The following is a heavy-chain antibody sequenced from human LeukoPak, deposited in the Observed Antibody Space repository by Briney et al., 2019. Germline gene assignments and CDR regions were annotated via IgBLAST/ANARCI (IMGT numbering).Heavy chain of an antibody. CDR1: GGSLSGSSYY. V-gene: IGHV4-39*01. Sequence: SETLSLTCIVSGGSLSGSSYYWAWIRQPPGKGLEWIGSGFYSGSAYYSPSLKSRVTISVDTSKNQFSLNLSSVTAADTAVYYCARLRGAMTTVTSDFDYWGQGTLVTVSS. CDR3: ARLRGAMTTVTSDFDY. D-gene: IGHD4-17*01. J-gene: IGHJ4*02. CDR2: GFYSGSA.